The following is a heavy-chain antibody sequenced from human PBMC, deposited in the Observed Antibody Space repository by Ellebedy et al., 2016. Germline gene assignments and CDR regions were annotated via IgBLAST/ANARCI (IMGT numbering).Heavy chain of an antibody. J-gene: IGHJ4*02. Sequence: GESLKISXAASGFTFSSYAMSWVRQAPGKGLEWVSAISGSGGSTYYADSVKGRFTISRDNSKNTLYLQMNSLRAEDTAVYYCARGGWYALSYYFDYWGQGTLVTVSS. CDR2: ISGSGGST. D-gene: IGHD6-19*01. CDR3: ARGGWYALSYYFDY. CDR1: GFTFSSYA. V-gene: IGHV3-23*01.